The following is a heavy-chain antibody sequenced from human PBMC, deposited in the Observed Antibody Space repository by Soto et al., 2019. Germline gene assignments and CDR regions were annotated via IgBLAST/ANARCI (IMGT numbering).Heavy chain of an antibody. J-gene: IGHJ4*02. Sequence: EVQLLESGGGLVQPGGSLRLSCAASGFTFSSYAMSWVRQAPGKGLEWVSAISGSGGSTYYADSVKGRFTISRDNSKNTLYLQMNSLRAEDTAVYYCAKAYYYDSSGYYGIDYWGQGTLVTVSS. V-gene: IGHV3-23*01. D-gene: IGHD3-22*01. CDR1: GFTFSSYA. CDR2: ISGSGGST. CDR3: AKAYYYDSSGYYGIDY.